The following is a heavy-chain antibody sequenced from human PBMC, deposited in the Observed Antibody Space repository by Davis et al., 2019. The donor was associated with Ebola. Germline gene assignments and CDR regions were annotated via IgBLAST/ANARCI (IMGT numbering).Heavy chain of an antibody. CDR3: AREGGRSSWYRGGWFDP. V-gene: IGHV1-2*06. CDR2: INPNSGDI. D-gene: IGHD6-13*01. Sequence: ASVKVSCKASGYTFSDYYMHWVRQAPGQGLEWMGRINPNSGDINYAQQFQGRVTMTRDTSISTAYMELNRLTSDDRAVYYCAREGGRSSWYRGGWFDPWGQGTLVTVSS. CDR1: GYTFSDYY. J-gene: IGHJ5*02.